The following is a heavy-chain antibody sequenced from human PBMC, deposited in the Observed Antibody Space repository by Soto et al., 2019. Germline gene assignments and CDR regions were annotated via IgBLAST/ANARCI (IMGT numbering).Heavy chain of an antibody. Sequence: QVQLVQSGAEVKKPGASVKVSCKASGYTFTGYYMHWVRQAPGQGLEWMGWINPNSGGTNYAQKFARWVTMTRHTAISTAYMELSRLRSDDTAVYYCARGGVFVEEDIVVVVAATPYYFDYWGQGTLVTVSS. CDR2: INPNSGGT. CDR1: GYTFTGYY. V-gene: IGHV1-2*04. CDR3: ARGGVFVEEDIVVVVAATPYYFDY. D-gene: IGHD2-15*01. J-gene: IGHJ4*02.